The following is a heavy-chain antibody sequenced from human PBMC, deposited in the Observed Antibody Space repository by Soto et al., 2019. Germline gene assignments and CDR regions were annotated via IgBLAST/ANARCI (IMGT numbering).Heavy chain of an antibody. J-gene: IGHJ4*02. CDR1: EFTFSNYA. Sequence: EVQLLESGGGLVQPGGSLRLSCTASEFTFSNYAMSWVRQAPGKGLEWVSAISASGAATYYVDSVKGRFTISRDNSKNTLYVQMSSLRDEDTAVYYCAKYCSSDVCFDYWGQGTLVTVSS. CDR3: AKYCSSDVCFDY. CDR2: ISASGAAT. V-gene: IGHV3-23*01. D-gene: IGHD2-8*01.